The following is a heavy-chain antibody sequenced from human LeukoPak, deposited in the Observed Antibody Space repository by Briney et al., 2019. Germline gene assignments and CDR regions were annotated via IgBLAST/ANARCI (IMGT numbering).Heavy chain of an antibody. CDR1: GFTVSSNY. CDR3: ARADYGDFHFDY. D-gene: IGHD4-17*01. V-gene: IGHV3-66*01. J-gene: IGHJ4*02. Sequence: GGSLRLSCAASGFTVSSNYMNWVRQVPGKGLEWVSVIYSGGYTYYADSVKGRFTISRDNSKNTLYLQMNSLRAEDTAVYYCARADYGDFHFDYWGQGTLVTVSS. CDR2: IYSGGYT.